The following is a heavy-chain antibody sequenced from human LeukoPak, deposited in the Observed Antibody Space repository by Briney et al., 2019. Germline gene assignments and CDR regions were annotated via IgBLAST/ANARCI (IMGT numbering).Heavy chain of an antibody. V-gene: IGHV4-39*01. CDR2: IYYSGST. CDR3: ARHVRSRGAMVRGVISWFDP. J-gene: IGHJ5*02. Sequence: PSGTLSLTCTVSGGSISSSSYYWGWIRQPPGKGLEWIGSIYYSGSTYYNPSLKSRVTISVDTSKNQFSLKLSSVTAADTAVYYCARHVRSRGAMVRGVISWFDPWGQGTLVTVSS. D-gene: IGHD3-10*01. CDR1: GGSISSSSYY.